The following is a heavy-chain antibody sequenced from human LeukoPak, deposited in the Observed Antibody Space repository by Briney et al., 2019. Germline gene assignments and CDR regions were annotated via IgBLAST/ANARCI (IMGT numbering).Heavy chain of an antibody. Sequence: SQTLSLTCTVSGGSISSGGYYWSWIRQPPGKGLEWIGYIYYSGSTNYNPSLKSRVTISVDTSKNQFSLKLSSVTAADTAVYYCASENTGDAFDIWGQGTMVTVSS. CDR3: ASENTGDAFDI. V-gene: IGHV4-61*08. CDR2: IYYSGST. J-gene: IGHJ3*02. D-gene: IGHD5-18*01. CDR1: GGSISSGGYY.